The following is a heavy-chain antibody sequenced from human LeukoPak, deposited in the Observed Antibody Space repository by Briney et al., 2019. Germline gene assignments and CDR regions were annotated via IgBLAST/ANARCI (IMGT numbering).Heavy chain of an antibody. D-gene: IGHD1-14*01. CDR2: IYYSGST. CDR1: GGSISTSAYY. V-gene: IGHV4-39*01. J-gene: IGHJ4*02. Sequence: SETLSLTCIVSGGSISTSAYYWGWIRQPPGEGLQWIGSIYYSGSTYYNPSLKSRVTISVDTSKNQFSLKLSSVTAADTAVYYCARGTALTKNFDYWGQGTLVTVSS. CDR3: ARGTALTKNFDY.